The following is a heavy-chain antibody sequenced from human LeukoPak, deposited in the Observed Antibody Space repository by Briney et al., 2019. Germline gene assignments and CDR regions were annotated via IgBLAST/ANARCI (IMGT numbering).Heavy chain of an antibody. CDR3: ARDRCSGGSCYTSPFHY. CDR1: GYILTGYV. CDR2: INAGNGNT. Sequence: ASVKVSCKASGYILTGYVMHWVRQAPGQRLEWMGWINAGNGNTKYSQKFQGRVTITRDTSASTAYMELSSLRSEDTAVYYCARDRCSGGSCYTSPFHYWGQGTLVTVSS. J-gene: IGHJ4*02. D-gene: IGHD2-15*01. V-gene: IGHV1-3*01.